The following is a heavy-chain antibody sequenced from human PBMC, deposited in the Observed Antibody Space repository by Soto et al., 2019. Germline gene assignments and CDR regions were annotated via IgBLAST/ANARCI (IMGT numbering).Heavy chain of an antibody. CDR3: AKVAEVVVAATLFSFDY. V-gene: IGHV3-23*01. CDR1: GFTFSSYA. D-gene: IGHD2-15*01. CDR2: ISGSGGST. J-gene: IGHJ4*02. Sequence: EVQLLESGGGLVQPGGSLRLSCAASGFTFSSYAMSWVRQAPGKGLEWVSAISGSGGSTYYADSVKGRFTISRDNXXXXXXXXXXXXXXXXXAXYYCAKVAEVVVAATLFSFDYWGQGTLVTVSS.